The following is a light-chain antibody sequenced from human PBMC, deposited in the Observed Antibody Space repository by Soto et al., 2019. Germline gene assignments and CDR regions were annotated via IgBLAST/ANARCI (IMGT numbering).Light chain of an antibody. CDR2: GAS. CDR1: QSVSSN. J-gene: IGKJ5*01. Sequence: EIMMTQSPATLSVSPGERATLSCRASQSVSSNLGWYQQKPGQAPRLLIYGASTRATGIPARFSGSGSGTEFTLTISSLQSEDSAVYYCQQRHMWPITFGQGNDWRL. CDR3: QQRHMWPIT. V-gene: IGKV3D-15*01.